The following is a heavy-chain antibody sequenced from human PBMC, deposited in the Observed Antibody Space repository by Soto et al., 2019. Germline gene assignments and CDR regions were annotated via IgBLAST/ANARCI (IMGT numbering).Heavy chain of an antibody. Sequence: ASVKVSCKASGYTFTSYYMHWVRQAPGQGLEWMGIINPSGGSTSYAQKFQGRVTMTRDTSTSTVYMELSSLRSEDTAVYYCARDRGYWVFGSGSPLDYWGQGTLVTVSS. V-gene: IGHV1-46*01. CDR1: GYTFTSYY. CDR3: ARDRGYWVFGSGSPLDY. CDR2: INPSGGST. D-gene: IGHD3-10*01. J-gene: IGHJ4*02.